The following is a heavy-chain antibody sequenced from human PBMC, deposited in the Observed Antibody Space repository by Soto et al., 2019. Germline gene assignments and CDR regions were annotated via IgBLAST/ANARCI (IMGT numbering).Heavy chain of an antibody. CDR1: GFTFSDYY. J-gene: IGHJ5*02. CDR2: ISYGSSYT. Sequence: QLQLVESGGGLVKPGGTLRLSCTGSGFTFSDYYMTWIRQAPGKGLEWVSYISYGSSYTKYADSVKGRFTISRDNAKNSLFLQMNNLRTEDTAIYYCARDPNNSSSWWLDPWGRGALVTVSS. D-gene: IGHD3-22*01. V-gene: IGHV3-11*06. CDR3: ARDPNNSSSWWLDP.